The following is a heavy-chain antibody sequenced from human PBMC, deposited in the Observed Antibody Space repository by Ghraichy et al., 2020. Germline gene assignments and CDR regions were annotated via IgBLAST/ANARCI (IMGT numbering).Heavy chain of an antibody. CDR3: ARQVVAGNLGWFDP. D-gene: IGHD6-19*01. CDR1: GGSISSYY. Sequence: SQTLSLTCTVSGGSISSYYWSWIRQPPGKGLEWIGFIYYSGSTNYNPSLKSRVTISVDTSKNQFSLKLNSVSAADTAVYYCARQVVAGNLGWFDPWGQGTLVTVSS. V-gene: IGHV4-59*08. CDR2: IYYSGST. J-gene: IGHJ5*02.